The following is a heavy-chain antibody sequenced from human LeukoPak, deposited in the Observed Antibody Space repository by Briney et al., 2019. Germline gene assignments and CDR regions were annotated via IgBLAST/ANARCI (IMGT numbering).Heavy chain of an antibody. D-gene: IGHD5-12*01. CDR3: ARVYGAGYDFRGAFDI. J-gene: IGHJ3*02. V-gene: IGHV4-61*05. CDR1: SGSISTSNYY. Sequence: SETLSLTCTVSSGSISTSNYYWGWVRQPPGKGLEWIGYVYYSGSTNYNPSLKSRVTISVDTSKNQFSLKLSSVTAADTAVYYCARVYGAGYDFRGAFDIWGQGTMVTVSS. CDR2: VYYSGST.